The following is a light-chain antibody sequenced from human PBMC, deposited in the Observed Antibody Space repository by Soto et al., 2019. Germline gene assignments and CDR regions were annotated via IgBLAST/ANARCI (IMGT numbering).Light chain of an antibody. V-gene: IGLV2-14*01. CDR3: ASYTTSSTYV. Sequence: QSVLTQPASVSGSPGPSIAISCTGTSSDVGGYSYVSWYQQQPGIEPQLVISDVSNRPSGVSDRFSGSMSGNTASLTISGLQTEDEADYYCASYTTSSTYVFGTGTKLT. J-gene: IGLJ1*01. CDR2: DVS. CDR1: SSDVGGYSY.